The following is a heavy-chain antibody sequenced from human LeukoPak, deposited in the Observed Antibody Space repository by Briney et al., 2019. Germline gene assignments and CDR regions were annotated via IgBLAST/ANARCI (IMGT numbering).Heavy chain of an antibody. V-gene: IGHV3-23*01. CDR3: AKVLGVALPPHDAFDI. CDR1: GFTFSSYA. CDR2: ISGSGGTA. J-gene: IGHJ3*02. D-gene: IGHD3-3*01. Sequence: PGGSLRLSCAASGFTFSSYAMSWVRQAPGKGLEWVSAISGSGGTAYYADSVKGRFTISRDNSKNTLYLQMNSLRAEDTAVYYCAKVLGVALPPHDAFDIWGQGTMVTVSS.